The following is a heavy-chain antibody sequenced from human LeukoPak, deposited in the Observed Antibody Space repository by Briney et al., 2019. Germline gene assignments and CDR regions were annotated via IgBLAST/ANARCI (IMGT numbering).Heavy chain of an antibody. J-gene: IGHJ3*02. D-gene: IGHD3-3*01. CDR3: ARLTFPGLRYDDRRIFDI. V-gene: IGHV4-38-2*02. Sequence: SETLSLTCTVSGYSISSGYYWGWIRQPPGKGLEWIGTVYPSGSTYYNPSLKSRVTISVDTSKNQFSLKLSSVTAADTAVYYCARLTFPGLRYDDRRIFDIWGQGSVVTVSS. CDR2: VYPSGST. CDR1: GYSISSGYY.